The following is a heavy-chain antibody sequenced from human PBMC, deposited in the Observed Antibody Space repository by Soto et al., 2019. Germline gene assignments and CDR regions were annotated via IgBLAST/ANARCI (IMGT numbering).Heavy chain of an antibody. D-gene: IGHD3-10*01. CDR2: INHSGST. J-gene: IGHJ6*02. V-gene: IGHV4-34*01. CDR3: ARPAGSGSSYYGMDV. CDR1: GGSFSGYY. Sequence: QVQLQQWGAGLLKPSETLSLTCAVYGGSFSGYYWSWIRQPPGKGLEWIGKINHSGSTNYNPSLKSRVTISVDTSKNQFSLKLSSVTAADTAVYYCARPAGSGSSYYGMDVWGQGTTVTVSS.